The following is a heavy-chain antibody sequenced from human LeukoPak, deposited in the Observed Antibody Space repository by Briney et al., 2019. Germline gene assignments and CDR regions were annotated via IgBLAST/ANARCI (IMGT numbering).Heavy chain of an antibody. CDR2: ISGSGGST. CDR1: GFTFSSYA. J-gene: IGHJ1*01. Sequence: GGTLRLSCAASGFTFSSYAMSWVRQAPGKGLEWVSAISGSGGSTYYADSVKGRFTISRDNSKNTLYLQMNSLRAEDTAVYYCAKDYRPYYYDSSGYYYAEYFQHWGQGTLVTVSS. CDR3: AKDYRPYYYDSSGYYYAEYFQH. V-gene: IGHV3-23*01. D-gene: IGHD3-22*01.